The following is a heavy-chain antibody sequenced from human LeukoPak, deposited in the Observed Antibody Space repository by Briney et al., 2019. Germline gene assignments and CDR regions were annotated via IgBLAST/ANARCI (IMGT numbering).Heavy chain of an antibody. CDR2: TYYSRNT. CDR1: SGSISSSANF. CDR3: ARETGILTGYTYYFDY. J-gene: IGHJ4*02. Sequence: SETLSLTCTVSSGSISSSANFWGWVRQPPGRGLEWIASTYYSRNTYYNPFLKSRVTISVDTSKNQFSLKLSSVTAADTAVYYCARETGILTGYTYYFDYWGQGTLVTVSS. D-gene: IGHD3-9*01. V-gene: IGHV4-39*07.